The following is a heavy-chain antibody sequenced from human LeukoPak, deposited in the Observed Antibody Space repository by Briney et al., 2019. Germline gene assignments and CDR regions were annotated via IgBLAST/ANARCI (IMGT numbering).Heavy chain of an antibody. CDR3: ATDRVYRSSGRSWGFLDY. Sequence: ASVKVSCKISEYSLSDLSIHCVREAPGEGLEWMGGFDSENNKMVYSQKFQGRVTMTEDTSADTAYMELTSLRSEDTAVYFCATDRVYRSSGRSWGFLDYWGQGTLVIVSS. D-gene: IGHD6-19*01. CDR2: FDSENNKM. J-gene: IGHJ4*02. V-gene: IGHV1-24*01. CDR1: EYSLSDLS.